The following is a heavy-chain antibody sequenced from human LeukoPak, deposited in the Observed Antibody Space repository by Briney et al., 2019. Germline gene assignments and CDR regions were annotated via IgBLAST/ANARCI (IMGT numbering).Heavy chain of an antibody. CDR3: ARDSSTSFLYWVDP. V-gene: IGHV3-21*01. CDR1: GFTFSSYS. CDR2: ISSSSSYI. J-gene: IGHJ5*02. Sequence: PGGSLRLSCAASGFTFSSYSMNWVRQAPGKGLEWVSSISSSSSYIYYADSVKGRFTISRDNAKNSLYLQMNSLRAEDTAVYYCARDSSTSFLYWVDPWGQGTLVTVSS. D-gene: IGHD2-2*01.